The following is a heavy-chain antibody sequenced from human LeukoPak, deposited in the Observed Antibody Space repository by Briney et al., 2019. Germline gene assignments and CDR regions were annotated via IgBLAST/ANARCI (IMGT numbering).Heavy chain of an antibody. CDR2: INADSGNT. CDR1: GYTFTSYA. V-gene: IGHV1-3*03. CDR3: ARARIIMVRGFIITAYFDD. Sequence: ASVKVSCKASGYTFTSYAIHWVRQAPGQRLEWMGWINADSGNTKYSQGFQGRVTITRDTSASTVYMELSSLRSEDMAVYYCARARIIMVRGFIITAYFDDWGQGTLVTVSS. D-gene: IGHD3-10*01. J-gene: IGHJ4*02.